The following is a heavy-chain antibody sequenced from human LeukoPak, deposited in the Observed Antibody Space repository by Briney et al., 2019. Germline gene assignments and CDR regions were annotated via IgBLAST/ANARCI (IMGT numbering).Heavy chain of an antibody. J-gene: IGHJ4*03. D-gene: IGHD5-24*01. V-gene: IGHV4-34*01. CDR1: GGSFSRYY. CDR2: IDHRGDT. Sequence: SETLSLTCTVYGGSFSRYYWSWIRQSPGKGLEWIAEIDHRGDTNYNPSVKSRVTISVDTSKNQFSLKVRSLSAADTAVYYCARGATISETGYFDFWGQGTLVTVSS. CDR3: ARGATISETGYFDF.